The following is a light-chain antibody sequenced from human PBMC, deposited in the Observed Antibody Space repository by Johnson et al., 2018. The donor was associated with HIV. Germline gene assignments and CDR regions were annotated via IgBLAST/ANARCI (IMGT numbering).Light chain of an antibody. CDR1: SSNIGNKY. CDR3: GTWDNSLNTGAV. CDR2: DNN. V-gene: IGLV1-51*01. Sequence: QLVLTQPPSVSAAPGQKVTISCSGSSSNIGNKYVSWYQQFPGTAPKLLIYDNNKRPSGIPDRFSGSKSGTSATLGITGLQTGDEADYYCGTWDNSLNTGAVFGPGTKVTVL. J-gene: IGLJ1*01.